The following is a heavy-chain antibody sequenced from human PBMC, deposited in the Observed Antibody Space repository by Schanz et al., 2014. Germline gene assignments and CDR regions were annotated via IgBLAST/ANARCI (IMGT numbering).Heavy chain of an antibody. CDR3: ATAEDASGSYGLPACGV. V-gene: IGHV1-69*04. CDR1: GGTFVTFF. Sequence: QVPLVQSGAEVKEPGSSVKVSCTPSGGTFVTFFFTWVRQAPGQGPQWMGRISPLLGVANYAQEFQGRLTITADTSTSTAYMELSSLRSQDTAVYYCATAEDASGSYGLPACGVWGQGTTVIVSS. CDR2: ISPLLGVA. D-gene: IGHD3-10*01. J-gene: IGHJ6*02.